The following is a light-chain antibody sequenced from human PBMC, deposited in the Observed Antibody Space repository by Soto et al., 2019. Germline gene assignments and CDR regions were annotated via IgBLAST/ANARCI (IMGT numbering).Light chain of an antibody. CDR1: QSISNW. CDR3: QHYNSDSEA. V-gene: IGKV1-5*03. Sequence: DIQMTQSPSTLSASVGDRVTITCRASQSISNWLAWYQQKPGKAPKLLIYFASSLESGVPSRFSGSGSGTEFTLTISSLQPDDFATYYCQHYNSDSEAFG. J-gene: IGKJ1*01. CDR2: FAS.